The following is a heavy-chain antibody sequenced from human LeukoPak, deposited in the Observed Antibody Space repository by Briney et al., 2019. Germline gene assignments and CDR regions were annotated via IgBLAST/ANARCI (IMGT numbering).Heavy chain of an antibody. CDR2: ISSSGSTI. V-gene: IGHV3-11*01. CDR1: GFTFPSYA. Sequence: GGSLRLSCAASGFTFPSYAMSWVRQAPGKGLEWVSYISSSGSTIYYADSVKGRFTISRDNAKNSLYLQMNSLRAEDTAVYYCAREQQLTIYYYYYMDVWGKGTTVTVSS. D-gene: IGHD6-13*01. CDR3: AREQQLTIYYYYYMDV. J-gene: IGHJ6*03.